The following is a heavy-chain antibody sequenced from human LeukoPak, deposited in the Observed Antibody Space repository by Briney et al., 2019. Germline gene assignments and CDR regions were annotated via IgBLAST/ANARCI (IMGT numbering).Heavy chain of an antibody. Sequence: SETLSLTCAVYGGSFSGYYWNWIRRPPGKGLEWIGEIHHSGSTNYNPSLKSRVTISVDKAKNQFSLNLNSVTAADTAVYYCARGGDRSFDYWGQGTLVTVSS. CDR2: IHHSGST. J-gene: IGHJ4*02. V-gene: IGHV4-34*01. D-gene: IGHD3-10*01. CDR1: GGSFSGYY. CDR3: ARGGDRSFDY.